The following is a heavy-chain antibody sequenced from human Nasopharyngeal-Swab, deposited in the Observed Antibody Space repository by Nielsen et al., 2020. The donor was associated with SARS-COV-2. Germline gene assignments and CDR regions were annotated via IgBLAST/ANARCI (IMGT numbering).Heavy chain of an antibody. CDR2: IYTSGST. V-gene: IGHV4-4*07. CDR3: ARDEPSSWSNTYYYYYGMDV. D-gene: IGHD6-13*01. J-gene: IGHJ6*02. Sequence: GKGLEWIGRIYTSGSTNYNPSRKSRVTMSGDTSKNQFSLKLSSVTAADTAVYYCARDEPSSWSNTYYYYYGMDVWGQGTTVTVSS.